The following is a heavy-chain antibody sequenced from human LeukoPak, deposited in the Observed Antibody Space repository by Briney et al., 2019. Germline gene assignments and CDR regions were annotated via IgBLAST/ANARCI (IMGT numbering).Heavy chain of an antibody. Sequence: SETLSLTCTVSGGSISSSSYYWGWIRQPPGKGLEWIGSIYYSGSTYYNPSLKSRVTISVDTSKNQFSLKLSSVTAADTAVYYCARERFQIGGDYFDYWGQGTLVTVSS. CDR3: ARERFQIGGDYFDY. D-gene: IGHD2-21*01. CDR1: GGSISSSSYY. V-gene: IGHV4-39*07. CDR2: IYYSGST. J-gene: IGHJ4*02.